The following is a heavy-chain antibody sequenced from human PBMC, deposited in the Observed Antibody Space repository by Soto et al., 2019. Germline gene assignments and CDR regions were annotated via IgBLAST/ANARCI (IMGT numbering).Heavy chain of an antibody. D-gene: IGHD1-1*01. V-gene: IGHV3-23*01. J-gene: IGHJ5*02. CDR1: GFNFNTFA. CDR2: ISSSGGSR. Sequence: EEQVSESGGGLVQPGGSLRLSCAASGFNFNTFAMSWIRQAPCKGLEWVSHISSSGGSRDYADSVRGRFTVSRDNSKNVLFLQMNSLRADDTATYYCAKDPPSPWTATWVDPWGTGTMVTLSS. CDR3: AKDPPSPWTATWVDP.